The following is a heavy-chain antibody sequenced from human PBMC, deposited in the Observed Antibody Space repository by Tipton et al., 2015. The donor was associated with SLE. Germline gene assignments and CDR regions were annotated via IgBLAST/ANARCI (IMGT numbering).Heavy chain of an antibody. V-gene: IGHV3-74*01. D-gene: IGHD5-12*01. Sequence: SLRLSCAASGFTFSSYWMHWVRQAPGKGLVWVSRINSGGSSTSYADSVKGRFTISRDNAKNTLYLQMNSLRAEDTAVYYCARDLGGYDFYFDYWGQGTLVTVSS. J-gene: IGHJ4*02. CDR1: GFTFSSYW. CDR3: ARDLGGYDFYFDY. CDR2: INSGGSST.